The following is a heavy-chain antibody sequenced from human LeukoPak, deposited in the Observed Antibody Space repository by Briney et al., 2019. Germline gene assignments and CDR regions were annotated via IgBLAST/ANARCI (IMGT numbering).Heavy chain of an antibody. CDR2: INPNSGGT. CDR3: ARDPTYYDFWSRYYTKEGFDP. CDR1: GYTFTGYY. V-gene: IGHV1-2*02. Sequence: ASVKVSCKASGYTFTGYYMHWVRQDPGQGLEWMGWINPNSGGTNYAQKFQGRVTMTRDTSISTAYMELSRLRSDDTAVYYCARDPTYYDFWSRYYTKEGFDPWGQGTLVTVSS. J-gene: IGHJ5*02. D-gene: IGHD3-3*01.